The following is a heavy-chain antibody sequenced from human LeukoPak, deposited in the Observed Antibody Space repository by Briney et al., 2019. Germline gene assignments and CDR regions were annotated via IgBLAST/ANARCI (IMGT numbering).Heavy chain of an antibody. J-gene: IGHJ6*03. CDR3: ARAENRAAYYYYYYMDV. V-gene: IGHV4-59*01. Sequence: SETLSLTCAVYGGSFSGYYWSWIRQPPAKGRDWIGYIYYFGSTNYNPSLKSRVTISVDTSTNQFSLKLSSVTAADTAVYYCARAENRAAYYYYYYMDVWGKGTTVTVSS. D-gene: IGHD1-14*01. CDR1: GGSFSGYY. CDR2: IYYFGST.